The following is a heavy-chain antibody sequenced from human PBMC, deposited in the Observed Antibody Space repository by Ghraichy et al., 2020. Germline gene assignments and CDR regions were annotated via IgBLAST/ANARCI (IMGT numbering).Heavy chain of an antibody. Sequence: SVKVSCKASGFTFTSSAVQWVRQARGQRLEWIGWIVVGSGNTNYAQKFQERVTITRDMSTSKAYMELSNLRSEDTAVYYCAADRYYDSSGYYLGLDYWGQGTLVTVSS. J-gene: IGHJ4*02. V-gene: IGHV1-58*01. CDR2: IVVGSGNT. CDR1: GFTFTSSA. CDR3: AADRYYDSSGYYLGLDY. D-gene: IGHD3-22*01.